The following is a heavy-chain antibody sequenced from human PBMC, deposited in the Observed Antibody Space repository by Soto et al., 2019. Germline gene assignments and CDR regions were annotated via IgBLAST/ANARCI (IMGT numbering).Heavy chain of an antibody. V-gene: IGHV1-69*13. Sequence: ASVKVSCKASGGTFSSYAISWVRQAPGQGLEWMGGIIPIFGTANYAQKFQGRVTITADESTSTAYMELSSLRSEDTAVYYCARDKGSSSSGYYYGMDVWGQGTTVTVSS. CDR1: GGTFSSYA. CDR2: IIPIFGTA. D-gene: IGHD6-6*01. J-gene: IGHJ6*02. CDR3: ARDKGSSSSGYYYGMDV.